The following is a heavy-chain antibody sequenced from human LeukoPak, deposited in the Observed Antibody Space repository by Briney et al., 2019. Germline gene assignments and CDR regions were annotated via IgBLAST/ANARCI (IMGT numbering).Heavy chain of an antibody. J-gene: IGHJ3*02. CDR2: MNPNSGNT. Sequence: AAVKVSCKASGYTFTSYDINWVRQATGQGLEWMGWMNPNSGNTGYAQKFQGRVTMTRNTSISTAYMELSSLRSEDTAVYYCARVDPYYYDSSGYYYRDDAFDIWGQGTMVTVFS. CDR3: ARVDPYYYDSSGYYYRDDAFDI. V-gene: IGHV1-8*01. D-gene: IGHD3-22*01. CDR1: GYTFTSYD.